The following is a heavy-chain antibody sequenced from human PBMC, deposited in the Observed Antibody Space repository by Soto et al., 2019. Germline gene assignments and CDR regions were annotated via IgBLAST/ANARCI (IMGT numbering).Heavy chain of an antibody. Sequence: SETLSLTCTVSGSSITSGGYSWSWIRQPPGKGLEWIGYIYHSGSTYYNPSLKSRVTISVDRSKNQFSLKLSSVTAADTAVYYCARGQVVAAQHWGQGTLVTVSS. V-gene: IGHV4-30-2*01. CDR3: ARGQVVAAQH. J-gene: IGHJ4*02. D-gene: IGHD2-15*01. CDR1: GSSITSGGYS. CDR2: IYHSGST.